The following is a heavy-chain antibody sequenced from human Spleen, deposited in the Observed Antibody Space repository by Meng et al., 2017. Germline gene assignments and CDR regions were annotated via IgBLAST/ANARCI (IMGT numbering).Heavy chain of an antibody. CDR3: ARAGLDGYSSWFYFDS. CDR1: GGSISSSSYY. J-gene: IGHJ4*01. D-gene: IGHD6-19*01. Sequence: GSLRLSCTVSGGSISSSSYYWGWIRQPPGKGLEWMGTIYSIWSTYYNPSLKSRVPISVDTSKNQFSLKLNSVTAADTAVYYCARAGLDGYSSWFYFDSWGHGTPVNVSS. CDR2: IYSIWST. V-gene: IGHV4-39*07.